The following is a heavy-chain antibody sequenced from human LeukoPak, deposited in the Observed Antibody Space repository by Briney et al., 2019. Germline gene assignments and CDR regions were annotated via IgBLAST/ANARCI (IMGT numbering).Heavy chain of an antibody. CDR1: GFTFSNYA. CDR3: AKGDRWGGGGNFDY. V-gene: IGHV3-23*01. Sequence: GGPLRLSCAASGFTFSNYAMSWVRQAPGKGLEWVSALSGTGSSTDYIDSVKGRFTISRDNSNNTLYLQMNSLRAEDTAVYYCAKGDRWGGGGNFDYWGQGTLVTVSS. CDR2: LSGTGSST. D-gene: IGHD3-16*01. J-gene: IGHJ4*02.